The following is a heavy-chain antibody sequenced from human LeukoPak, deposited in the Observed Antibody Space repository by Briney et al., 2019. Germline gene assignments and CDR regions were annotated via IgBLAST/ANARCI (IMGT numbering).Heavy chain of an antibody. D-gene: IGHD4-17*01. CDR1: GGSISSYY. Sequence: PSETLSLTCTVSGGSISSYYWSWIRQPSGKGLEWIGYIYYSGSTNYNPSLKSRVTISVDTSKNQFSLKLSSVTAADTAVYYCARRLRSAFDIWGQGTMVTVSS. V-gene: IGHV4-59*08. CDR2: IYYSGST. J-gene: IGHJ3*02. CDR3: ARRLRSAFDI.